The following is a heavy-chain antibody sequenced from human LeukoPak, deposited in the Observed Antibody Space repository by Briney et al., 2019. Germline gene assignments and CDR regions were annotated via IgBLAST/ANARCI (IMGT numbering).Heavy chain of an antibody. D-gene: IGHD5-18*01. V-gene: IGHV3-23*01. Sequence: PGRSLRLSCAASGFTFSSYGMHWVRQAPGKGLEWVSAISGSGGSTYYADSVKGRFTISRDNSKNTLYLQMNSLRAEDTAVYYCAKDRGYSYGYVRCYFDYWGQGTLVTVSS. CDR3: AKDRGYSYGYVRCYFDY. J-gene: IGHJ4*02. CDR1: GFTFSSYG. CDR2: ISGSGGST.